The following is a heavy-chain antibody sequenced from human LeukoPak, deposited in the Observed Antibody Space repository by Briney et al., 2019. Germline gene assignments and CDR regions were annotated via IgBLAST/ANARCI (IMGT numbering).Heavy chain of an antibody. Sequence: SETLSLTCTVSGGSISSSNHYWGWVRQPPGKGLEWIGSIYYTGSTHYNPSLQSRVTISVDMSKNQFSLRLSSVTAADTAVFYCARQAGYSSGWYGDYWGQGTLVTVSS. V-gene: IGHV4-39*01. CDR3: ARQAGYSSGWYGDY. CDR1: GGSISSSNHY. D-gene: IGHD6-19*01. J-gene: IGHJ4*02. CDR2: IYYTGST.